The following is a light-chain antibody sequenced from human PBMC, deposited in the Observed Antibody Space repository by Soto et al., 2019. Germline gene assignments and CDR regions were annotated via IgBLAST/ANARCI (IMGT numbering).Light chain of an antibody. J-gene: IGKJ1*01. V-gene: IGKV1-5*01. Sequence: DIQMTQSPSTLSASVGDRVTITCRASQSINRWLAWYQQKPGKAPNLLIYDASTLESGVPSRFSGSGSGTEFTLTISCLHPDDFATYYCQHYSSVWAFGQGTKVDIK. CDR2: DAS. CDR1: QSINRW. CDR3: QHYSSVWA.